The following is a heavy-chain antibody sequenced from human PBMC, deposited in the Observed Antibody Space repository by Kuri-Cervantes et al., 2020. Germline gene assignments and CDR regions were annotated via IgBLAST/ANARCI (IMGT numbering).Heavy chain of an antibody. Sequence: GESLKISCAASGFTFSSYAMSWVRQAPGKGLEWVSAISGSGGSTYYADSVKGRFTISRDNSKNTLYLQINSLRAEDTAVYYCAKPGGSYDDLDAFDLWGQGTRVTVSS. J-gene: IGHJ3*01. D-gene: IGHD3-22*01. V-gene: IGHV3-23*01. CDR3: AKPGGSYDDLDAFDL. CDR1: GFTFSSYA. CDR2: ISGSGGST.